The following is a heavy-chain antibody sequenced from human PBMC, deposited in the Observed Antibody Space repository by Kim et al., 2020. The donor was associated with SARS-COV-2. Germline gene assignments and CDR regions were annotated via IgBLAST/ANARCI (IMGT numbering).Heavy chain of an antibody. D-gene: IGHD3-22*01. Sequence: GGSLRLSCAASGFTFRSQWMHWVRQGPGRELVWVSRLSPDGSMTDYADSVKGRFTISRDNTKNTMYLQMNSLRAEDTAVYYCARGRDYYGSSGYYGNWGQGTRVSVSS. CDR2: LSPDGSMT. CDR1: GFTFRSQW. CDR3: ARGRDYYGSSGYYGN. V-gene: IGHV3-74*01. J-gene: IGHJ4*01.